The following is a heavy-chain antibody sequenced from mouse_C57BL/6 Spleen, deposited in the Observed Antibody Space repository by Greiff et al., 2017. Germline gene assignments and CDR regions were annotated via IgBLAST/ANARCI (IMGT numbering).Heavy chain of an antibody. CDR1: GYTFTSYW. D-gene: IGHD1-1*01. Sequence: QVQLKQPGAELVKPGASVKMSCKASGYTFTSYWITWVKQRPGQGLEWIGDIYPGSGSTNYNEKFKSKATLTVDTSSSTAYMQLSSLTSEDSAVYYCANLYYYGSAGYFDYWGQGTTLTVSS. J-gene: IGHJ2*01. CDR3: ANLYYYGSAGYFDY. CDR2: IYPGSGST. V-gene: IGHV1-55*01.